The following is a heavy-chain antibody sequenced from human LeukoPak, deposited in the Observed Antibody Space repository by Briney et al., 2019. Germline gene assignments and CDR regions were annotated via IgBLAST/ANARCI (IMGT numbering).Heavy chain of an antibody. CDR2: ISDSGDDT. J-gene: IGHJ4*02. CDR3: AKRIQYSSSSAYFDY. Sequence: GGSLRLSCAVSGFTFNNYAVSWVRQAPGKGLEWVSAISDSGDDTYYADSVKGRFTISRDNFKNTLYLQMNSLRAEDTATYYCAKRIQYSSSSAYFDYWGQGTLVTVSS. CDR1: GFTFNNYA. D-gene: IGHD6-6*01. V-gene: IGHV3-23*01.